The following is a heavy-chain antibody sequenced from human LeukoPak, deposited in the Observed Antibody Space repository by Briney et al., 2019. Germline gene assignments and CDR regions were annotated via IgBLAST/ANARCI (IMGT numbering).Heavy chain of an antibody. J-gene: IGHJ3*02. CDR3: AKTEYTYGYDGAFDI. V-gene: IGHV3-23*01. CDR2: ISNTGGSA. CDR1: GFSFSNYG. Sequence: GGSLRLSCAASGFSFSNYGMSWVRQAPGKGLQWVSTISNTGGSAYYADSVKGRFTLSRDNSNNALYLQMNGLRAEDSAVYYCAKTEYTYGYDGAFDIWGQGTMVAVSS. D-gene: IGHD5-18*01.